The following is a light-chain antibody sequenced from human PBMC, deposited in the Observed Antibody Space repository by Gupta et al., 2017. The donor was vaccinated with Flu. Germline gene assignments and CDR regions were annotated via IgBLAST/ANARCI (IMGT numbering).Light chain of an antibody. Sequence: GTNIGSKNVHWYQQKPGQVPALVVYDDSDRPSGIPERFSGSNSGNTTTLNITRVEAGDEADYYCQVWDSSSDHPGVFGGGTKLTVL. CDR3: QVWDSSSDHPGV. J-gene: IGLJ3*02. CDR2: DDS. CDR1: NIGSKN. V-gene: IGLV3-21*02.